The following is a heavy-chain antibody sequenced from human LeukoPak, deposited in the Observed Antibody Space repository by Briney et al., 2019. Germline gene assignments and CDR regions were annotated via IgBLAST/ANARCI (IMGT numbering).Heavy chain of an antibody. CDR2: ISSNGGST. Sequence: GGSLRLSCAASGFTFSSYAMHWVRQAPGKGLEYVSAISSNGGSTYYANSVKGRFTISRDNSKNTLYLQMGSLRAEDMAVYYCARVLIRYCSSTSCPLDYWGQGTLVTVSS. CDR3: ARVLIRYCSSTSCPLDY. J-gene: IGHJ4*02. D-gene: IGHD2-2*01. CDR1: GFTFSSYA. V-gene: IGHV3-64*01.